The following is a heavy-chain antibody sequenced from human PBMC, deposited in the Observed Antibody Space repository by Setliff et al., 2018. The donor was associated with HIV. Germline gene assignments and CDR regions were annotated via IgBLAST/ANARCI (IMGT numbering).Heavy chain of an antibody. CDR1: GFTFEDYG. CDR3: AKGEGAYSGSLQH. D-gene: IGHD1-26*01. CDR2: ISGGGDST. V-gene: IGHV3-23*01. J-gene: IGHJ1*01. Sequence: PGGSLRLSCAASGFTFEDYGMSWVRQVPGKGLEWVSAISGGGDSTYYADSVKGRFTISRDNSKNTLYLQMNSLRVEDTAVYYCAKGEGAYSGSLQHWGQGTLVTVSS.